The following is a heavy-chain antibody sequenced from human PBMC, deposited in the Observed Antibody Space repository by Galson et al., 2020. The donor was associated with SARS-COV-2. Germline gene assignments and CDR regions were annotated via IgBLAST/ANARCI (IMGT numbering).Heavy chain of an antibody. CDR3: AKAIAGGVDFDY. CDR2: VFGRGVNT. CDR1: GFTFSSYA. J-gene: IGHJ4*02. V-gene: IGHV3-23*01. D-gene: IGHD2-8*02. Sequence: TGGSLRLSCVASGFTFSSYAMSWVRQAPGTGLEWVSSVFGRGVNTYYADSVKGRFTISRDNSKNTLSLQMSSLRAEDTAIYYCAKAIAGGVDFDYWGQGTLVTVSS.